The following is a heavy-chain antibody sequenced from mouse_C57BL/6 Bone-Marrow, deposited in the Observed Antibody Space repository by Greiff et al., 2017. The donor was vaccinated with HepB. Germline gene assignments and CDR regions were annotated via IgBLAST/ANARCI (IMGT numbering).Heavy chain of an antibody. D-gene: IGHD1-1*01. J-gene: IGHJ2*01. V-gene: IGHV5-4*01. CDR1: GFTFSSYA. CDR2: ISDGGSYT. CDR3: ARENGSEYFDY. Sequence: EVKLVDSGGGLVKPGGSLKLSCAASGFTFSSYAMSWVRQTPEKRLEWVATISDGGSYTYYPDNVKGRFTISRDNAKNNLYLQMSHLKSEDTAMYYCARENGSEYFDYWGQGTTLTVSS.